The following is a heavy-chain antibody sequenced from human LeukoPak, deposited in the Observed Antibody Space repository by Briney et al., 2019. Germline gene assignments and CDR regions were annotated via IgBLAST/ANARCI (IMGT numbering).Heavy chain of an antibody. V-gene: IGHV4-38-2*01. CDR1: GYSISSGYY. Sequence: KPSETLSLTCAVSGYSISSGYYWGWVRQPPGKGLEWIGRIYHSGSTYYNPSLKSRVTISVDTSKNQFSLKLSSVTAADTAVYYCARLTERRVPYSGYERYWFDPWGQGTLVTVS. D-gene: IGHD5-12*01. CDR3: ARLTERRVPYSGYERYWFDP. CDR2: IYHSGST. J-gene: IGHJ5*02.